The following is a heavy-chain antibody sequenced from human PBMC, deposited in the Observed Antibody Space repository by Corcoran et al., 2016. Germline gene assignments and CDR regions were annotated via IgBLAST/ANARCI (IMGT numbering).Heavy chain of an antibody. J-gene: IGHJ5*02. D-gene: IGHD1-1*01. V-gene: IGHV2-26*01. CDR1: GFSLSSPRMG. CDR3: ARIWPAPEGRNYKWFDP. CDR2: IFSNDEK. Sequence: QVTLQESGPVLVKRTETLTLTCTVSGFSLSSPRMGVSWIRQPPGKALEWLAHIFSNDEKSSNTSLKSRLTISKDPSKNQGVPTMTNRDPVDTATDYCARIWPAPEGRNYKWFDPWGQGTLVTVSS.